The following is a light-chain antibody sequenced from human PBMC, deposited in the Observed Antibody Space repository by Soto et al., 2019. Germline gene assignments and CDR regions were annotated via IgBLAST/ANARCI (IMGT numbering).Light chain of an antibody. J-gene: IGKJ2*01. Sequence: DIVMTQSPATLSVSPGERATLFCRASQSVSSNLAWYQQKPGQAPRLLIYAASTRATAFPDRFSGSGSGTEFALTISSVQSEDFAVYYCQQRSGWPPEATFGQGTKLEIK. CDR1: QSVSSN. V-gene: IGKV3-15*01. CDR2: AAS. CDR3: QQRSGWPPEAT.